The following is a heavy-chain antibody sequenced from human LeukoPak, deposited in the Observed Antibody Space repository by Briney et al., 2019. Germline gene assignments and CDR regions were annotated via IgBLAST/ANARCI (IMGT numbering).Heavy chain of an antibody. J-gene: IGHJ5*02. Sequence: GGSLRLSCAGSGFTFSSYWMSWVRQAPGKGLEWVANIKEDGSKKNYVDSVKGRFTISRDNAKNSLYLQMNSLRAEDTALYYCAKAGTMVRGVIPNWFDPWGQGTLVTVSS. CDR1: GFTFSSYW. CDR3: AKAGTMVRGVIPNWFDP. V-gene: IGHV3-7*03. D-gene: IGHD3-10*01. CDR2: IKEDGSKK.